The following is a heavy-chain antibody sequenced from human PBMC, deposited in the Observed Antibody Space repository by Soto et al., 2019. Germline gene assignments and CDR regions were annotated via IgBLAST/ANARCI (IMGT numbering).Heavy chain of an antibody. CDR2: IYYSGST. V-gene: IGHV4-31*03. Sequence: KPSETLSLTCTVSGGSISSGGYYWSWIRQHPGKGLEWIGYIYYSGSTYYNPSLKSRVTISVDTSKNQFSLKLSSVTAADTAVYYCARFDIVVVPAAQPGGMDVWGQGTTVTVSS. J-gene: IGHJ6*02. D-gene: IGHD2-2*01. CDR1: GGSISSGGYY. CDR3: ARFDIVVVPAAQPGGMDV.